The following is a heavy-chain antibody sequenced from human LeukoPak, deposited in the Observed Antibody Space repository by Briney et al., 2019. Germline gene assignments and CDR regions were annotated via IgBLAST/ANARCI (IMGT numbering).Heavy chain of an antibody. CDR1: GGSFSGYY. Sequence: PSETLSLTCAVYGGSFSGYYWSWIRQPPGKGLEWIGEINHSGSTNYNPSLKSRVTISVDTSKNQFSLKLSSVTAADTAVYCCARLGYQLLYAYCYYYMDVWGKGTTVTVSS. CDR2: INHSGST. V-gene: IGHV4-34*01. J-gene: IGHJ6*03. D-gene: IGHD2-2*02. CDR3: ARLGYQLLYAYCYYYMDV.